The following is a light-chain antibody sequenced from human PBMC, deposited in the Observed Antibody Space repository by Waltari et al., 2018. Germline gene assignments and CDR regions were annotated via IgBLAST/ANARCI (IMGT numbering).Light chain of an antibody. J-gene: IGLJ1*01. CDR1: SSDVGGYNY. CDR3: SSYASSSTYV. Sequence: QSALTQPASVSGSPGQSITISCTGTSSDVGGYNYVSWFQQHPGKAPKLMIYDVSQRPSGVSNRFSGSNAGNTASPTISGLQAEDEADYYCSSYASSSTYVFGTGTKVTVL. CDR2: DVS. V-gene: IGLV2-14*01.